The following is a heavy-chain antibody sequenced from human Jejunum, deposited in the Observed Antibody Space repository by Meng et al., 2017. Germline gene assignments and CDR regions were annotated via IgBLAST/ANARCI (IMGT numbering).Heavy chain of an antibody. CDR1: GFTFSSYW. CDR2: IKPDGSEK. V-gene: IGHV3-7*01. CDR3: ARQTTLTRSTFDY. Sequence: GGSLRLSCAASGFTFSSYWMSWLRQAPGKGLEWLAHIKPDGSEKYYVDSVKGRFTISRDNAKNSLNLQVNSLKTEDTAVYYCARQTTLTRSTFDYWGHGALVTVSS. J-gene: IGHJ4*01. D-gene: IGHD4-17*01.